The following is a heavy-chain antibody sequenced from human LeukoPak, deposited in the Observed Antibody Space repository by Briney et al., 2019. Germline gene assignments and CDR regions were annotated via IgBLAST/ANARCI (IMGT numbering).Heavy chain of an antibody. V-gene: IGHV5-51*01. CDR2: IYPGDSDT. CDR1: GYSFTNYW. CDR3: ARRRSHDYSNYAQYYFDY. D-gene: IGHD4-11*01. J-gene: IGHJ4*02. Sequence: GESLKISCKGSGYSFTNYWIGWVRQMPGKGLELKGIIYPGDSDTRYSPSFQGQVTISADKSISTAYLQWNSLKASDTAMYYCARRRSHDYSNYAQYYFDYWGQGTLVTVSS.